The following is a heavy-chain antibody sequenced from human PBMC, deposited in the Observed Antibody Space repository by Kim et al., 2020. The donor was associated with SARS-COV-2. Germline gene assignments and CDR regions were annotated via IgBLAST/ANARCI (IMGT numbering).Heavy chain of an antibody. J-gene: IGHJ4*02. D-gene: IGHD5-12*01. V-gene: IGHV3-30*04. Sequence: GGSLRLSCAASGFTFSSYAMHWVRQAPGKGLEWVAVISYDGSNKYYADSVKGRFTISRDNSKNTLYLQMNSLRAEDTAVYYCARGGEMATIAPFDYWGQGTLVTVSS. CDR1: GFTFSSYA. CDR2: ISYDGSNK. CDR3: ARGGEMATIAPFDY.